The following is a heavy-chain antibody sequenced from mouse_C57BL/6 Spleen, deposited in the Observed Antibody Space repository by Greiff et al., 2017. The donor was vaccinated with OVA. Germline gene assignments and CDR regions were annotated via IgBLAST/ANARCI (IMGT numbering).Heavy chain of an antibody. J-gene: IGHJ2*01. CDR1: GFTFSDYG. V-gene: IGHV5-17*01. D-gene: IGHD1-1*01. Sequence: EVKVVESGGGLVKPGGSLKLSCAASGFTFSDYGMHWVRQAPEKGLEWVAYISSGSSTIYYADTVKGRFTISRDNAKNTLFLQMTSLMSEDTAMYYCARNYGSSFFFDYWGQGTTLTVSS. CDR2: ISSGSSTI. CDR3: ARNYGSSFFFDY.